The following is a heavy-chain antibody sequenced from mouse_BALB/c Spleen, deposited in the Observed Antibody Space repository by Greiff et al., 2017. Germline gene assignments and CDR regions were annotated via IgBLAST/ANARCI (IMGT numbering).Heavy chain of an antibody. D-gene: IGHD2-3*01. V-gene: IGHV2-6-7*01. CDR1: GFSLTGYG. J-gene: IGHJ3*01. CDR3: ARDTWDGYFLFAY. CDR2: IWGDGST. Sequence: QVHVKQSGPGLVAPSQSLSITCTVSGFSLTGYGVNWVRQPPGKGLEWLGMIWGDGSTDYNSALKSRLSISKDNSKSQVFLKMNSLQTDDTARYYCARDTWDGYFLFAYWGQGTLVTVSA.